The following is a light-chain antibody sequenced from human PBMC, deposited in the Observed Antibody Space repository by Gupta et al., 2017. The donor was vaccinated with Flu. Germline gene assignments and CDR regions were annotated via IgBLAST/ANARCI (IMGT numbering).Light chain of an antibody. CDR1: RANNGAGYD. J-gene: IGLJ2*01. CDR2: ANK. Sequence: TISCTGSRANNGAGYDVKWYKQFPGTAPKLLIYANKNRPAGVPDRVSGSKSGTAASLAIDXLXAEDEAXYYCQYYENSMSGRGIFGGGTQLTVL. CDR3: QYYENSMSGRGI. V-gene: IGLV1-40*01.